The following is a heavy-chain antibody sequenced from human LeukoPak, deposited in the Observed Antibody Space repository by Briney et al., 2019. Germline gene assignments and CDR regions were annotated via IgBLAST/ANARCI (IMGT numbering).Heavy chain of an antibody. J-gene: IGHJ3*02. V-gene: IGHV1-69*05. CDR1: GGTFSSYA. CDR3: AKFTGKYHLNDAFDI. Sequence: AASVKVSCKASGGTFSSYAISWVRQAPGQGLEWMGGIIPIFGTANYAQKFQGRVTITTDESTSTAYMELSSLRSEDTAVYYCAKFTGKYHLNDAFDIWGQGTMVTVSS. CDR2: IIPIFGTA. D-gene: IGHD2-2*01.